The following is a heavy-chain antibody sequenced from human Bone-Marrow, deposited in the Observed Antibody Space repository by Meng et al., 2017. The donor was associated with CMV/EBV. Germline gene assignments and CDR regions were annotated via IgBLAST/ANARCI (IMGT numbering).Heavy chain of an antibody. CDR1: GFTFSSYW. CDR2: INSDGSNT. J-gene: IGHJ4*02. Sequence: GGSLRLSCAASGFTFSSYWMHWVRQAPGKGLVWVSRINSDGSNTSYADSVKGRFTISRDNAKNSLYLQMNSLRVEDTAVYHCAWGSGLASWGQGTLVTVSS. V-gene: IGHV3-74*01. CDR3: AWGSGLAS. D-gene: IGHD3-16*01.